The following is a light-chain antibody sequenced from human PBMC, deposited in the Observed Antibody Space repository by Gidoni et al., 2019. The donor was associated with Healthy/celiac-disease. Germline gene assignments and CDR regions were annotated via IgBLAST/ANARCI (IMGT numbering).Light chain of an antibody. CDR3: QSADSSGTYV. CDR2: KDS. V-gene: IGLV3-25*03. J-gene: IGLJ1*01. Sequence: SYELTQPHSVSVSPGQTARITCSGDALPKQYAYWYQQKPGQAPVLVIYKDSERPSGIPERFSGSSSGTTVTLTISGVQAEDAADYYCQSADSSGTYVFGTGTKVTVL. CDR1: ALPKQY.